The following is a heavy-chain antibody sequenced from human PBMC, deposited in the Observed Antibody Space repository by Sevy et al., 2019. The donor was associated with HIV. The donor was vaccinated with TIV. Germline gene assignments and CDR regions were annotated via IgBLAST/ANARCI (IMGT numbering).Heavy chain of an antibody. J-gene: IGHJ4*02. Sequence: ASVKVSCKASGYTFTGYYMHWVREAPGQGLEWMGWINPNSGGTNYEQKFQGRVTMTRDTSISTAYMELSRLRSDDTAMYYCARLATIAKFAFDYWGQGTLVTVSS. D-gene: IGHD5-12*01. CDR3: ARLATIAKFAFDY. CDR2: INPNSGGT. V-gene: IGHV1-2*02. CDR1: GYTFTGYY.